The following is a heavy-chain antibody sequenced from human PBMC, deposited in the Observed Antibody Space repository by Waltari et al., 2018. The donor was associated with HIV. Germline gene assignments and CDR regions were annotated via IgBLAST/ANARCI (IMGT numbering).Heavy chain of an antibody. CDR1: GFSLSSYG. D-gene: IGHD1-26*01. J-gene: IGHJ5*02. CDR3: ARGEGGYTYGYNWLDL. V-gene: IGHV3-33*01. Sequence: QVQVVESGGSLVQPGWSRRLSCAASGFSLSSYGMHWVRQAPGKGREWVALIGYDGSKKYYGDSVKGRFTIFSDKSKNTVFLQMTRLRVEDTATYYCARGEGGYTYGYNWLDLWGQGTVVTVSS. CDR2: IGYDGSKK.